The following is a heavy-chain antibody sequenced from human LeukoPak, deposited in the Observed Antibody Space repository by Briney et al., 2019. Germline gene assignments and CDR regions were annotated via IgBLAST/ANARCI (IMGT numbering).Heavy chain of an antibody. J-gene: IGHJ6*03. V-gene: IGHV4-39*07. Sequence: SETLSLTCTVSGGSISSSSYYWGWIRQPPGKGLEWIGSIYYSGSTYYNPSLKSRVTISVDTSKNQFSLKLSSVTAADTAVYYCARVMKDIVVVPAAIYYYNYMDVWGKGTAVTVSS. CDR1: GGSISSSSYY. D-gene: IGHD2-2*01. CDR2: IYYSGST. CDR3: ARVMKDIVVVPAAIYYYNYMDV.